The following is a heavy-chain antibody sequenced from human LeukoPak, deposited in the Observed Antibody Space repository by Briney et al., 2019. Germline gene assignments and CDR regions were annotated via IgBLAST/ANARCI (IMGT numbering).Heavy chain of an antibody. D-gene: IGHD3-9*01. CDR2: IYYSGST. CDR1: GGSISSSSYY. Sequence: SETLSLTCTVSGGSISSSSYYWGWIRQPPGKGLEWIGYIYYSGSTNYNPSLKSRVTISVDTSKNQFSLKLSSVTAADTAVYYCARGHGYDILTGYYIAGEVWFDPWGQGTLVTVSS. J-gene: IGHJ5*02. V-gene: IGHV4-61*05. CDR3: ARGHGYDILTGYYIAGEVWFDP.